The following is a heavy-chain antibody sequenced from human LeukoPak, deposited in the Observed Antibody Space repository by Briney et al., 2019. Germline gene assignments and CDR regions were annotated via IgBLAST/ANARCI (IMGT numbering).Heavy chain of an antibody. J-gene: IGHJ3*02. Sequence: SETLSLTCTVSGGSISSYYWSWIRQPPGKGLEWIGYIYYSGSTNYNPSLKSRVTISVDTSKNQFSLKLSSVTAADTAVYYCAGMPITMIVARAFDIWGQGTMVTVSS. CDR2: IYYSGST. D-gene: IGHD3-22*01. CDR3: AGMPITMIVARAFDI. CDR1: GGSISSYY. V-gene: IGHV4-59*01.